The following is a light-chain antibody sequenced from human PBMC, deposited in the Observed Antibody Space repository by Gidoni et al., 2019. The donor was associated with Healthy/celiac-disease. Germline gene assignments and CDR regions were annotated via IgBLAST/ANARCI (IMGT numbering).Light chain of an antibody. CDR2: KAS. V-gene: IGKV1-5*03. J-gene: IGKJ4*01. CDR3: QQYNSYSPLT. CDR1: QSISSW. Sequence: DIQMTHSPSTLSASVGTRVTITCRARQSISSWLAWYQQKPGKATKLLIYKASSLESGVPSRFSGSGPGTEFTLTISSLQPDDVATYYCQQYNSYSPLTFGGGTKVEIK.